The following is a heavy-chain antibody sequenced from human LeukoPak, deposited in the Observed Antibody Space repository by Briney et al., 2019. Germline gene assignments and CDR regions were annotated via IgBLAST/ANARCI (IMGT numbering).Heavy chain of an antibody. CDR1: GYSFSDYF. CDR3: ATITLVRGVTRFNEYFQH. J-gene: IGHJ1*01. CDR2: IILESGGT. D-gene: IGHD3-10*01. Sequence: ASVKVSCKASGYSFSDYFTNWVRQAPGQRPEWLGWIILESGGTNYALKFQGRVTLTRDTSISTAYMELSRLKSDDTAVYYCATITLVRGVTRFNEYFQHWGQGTPVTVSS. V-gene: IGHV1-2*02.